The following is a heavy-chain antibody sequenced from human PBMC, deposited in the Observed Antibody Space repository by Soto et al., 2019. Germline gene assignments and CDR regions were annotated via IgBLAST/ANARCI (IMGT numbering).Heavy chain of an antibody. CDR3: AKDSVFGVVYGYGMDV. Sequence: PGGSLRLSCAASGFTFSNYAVSWVRQAPGQGLEWVSSITGSGGSTYYADSVKGRSTISRDNSKNTLYLQMNSLRAEDTAVYYCAKDSVFGVVYGYGMDVWGQGTTVTVSS. V-gene: IGHV3-23*01. J-gene: IGHJ6*02. CDR1: GFTFSNYA. CDR2: ITGSGGST. D-gene: IGHD3-3*01.